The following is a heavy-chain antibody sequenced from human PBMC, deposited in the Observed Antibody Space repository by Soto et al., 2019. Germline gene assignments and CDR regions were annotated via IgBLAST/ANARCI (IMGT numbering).Heavy chain of an antibody. CDR3: ARDKITGLFDY. D-gene: IGHD2-8*02. CDR2: INHSGST. CDR1: GGSFSGYY. V-gene: IGHV4-34*01. Sequence: QVQLQQWGAGLLKPSETLSLTCAVYGGSFSGYYWTWIRQPPGTGLEWIGEINHSGSTNYNPSLKSRVTIPVDTPKNQFSLKLTSVTAADTAVYYCARDKITGLFDYWGQGTRVTVSS. J-gene: IGHJ4*02.